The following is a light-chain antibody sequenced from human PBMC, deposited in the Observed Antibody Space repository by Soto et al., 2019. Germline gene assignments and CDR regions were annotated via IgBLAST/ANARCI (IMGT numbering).Light chain of an antibody. CDR2: VAS. CDR3: QQYGSSPRT. Sequence: EIVLTQSPGTLSLSPGERATLSCRASQSVSSSYLAWYQQKPGQAPRLLIYVASSRATGIPDRFSGSGSGTDFTLTISRLEPEVFAVYYCQQYGSSPRTFGQGTKVEI. V-gene: IGKV3-20*01. J-gene: IGKJ1*01. CDR1: QSVSSSY.